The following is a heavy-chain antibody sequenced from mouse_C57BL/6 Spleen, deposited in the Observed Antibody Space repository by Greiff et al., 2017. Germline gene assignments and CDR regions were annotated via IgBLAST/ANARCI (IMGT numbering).Heavy chain of an antibody. D-gene: IGHD1-1*01. V-gene: IGHV1-64*01. CDR2: IHPNSGST. J-gene: IGHJ4*01. Sequence: VQLQQSGAELVKPGASVKLSCKASGYTFTSYWMHWVKQRPGQGLEWIGMIHPNSGSTNYNEKFKSKATLIVDKSSSTAYMQHSSLTSEDSAVYYCSRLYGSSSYYAMDYWGQGTSVTVSS. CDR1: GYTFTSYW. CDR3: SRLYGSSSYYAMDY.